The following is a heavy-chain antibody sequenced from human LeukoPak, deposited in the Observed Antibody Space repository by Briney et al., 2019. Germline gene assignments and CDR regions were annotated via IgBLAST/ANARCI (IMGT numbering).Heavy chain of an antibody. CDR1: GYTLTELS. CDR2: FDPGDGET. Sequence: ASVKVSCKVSGYTLTELSMHWVRQAPGKGLEWMGGFDPGDGETIYAQKFQGRVTMTEDTSTDTAYMELSSLRSEDTAVYYCATAPCSGGSCNLDFDYWGQGTLVTVSS. V-gene: IGHV1-24*01. CDR3: ATAPCSGGSCNLDFDY. D-gene: IGHD2-15*01. J-gene: IGHJ4*02.